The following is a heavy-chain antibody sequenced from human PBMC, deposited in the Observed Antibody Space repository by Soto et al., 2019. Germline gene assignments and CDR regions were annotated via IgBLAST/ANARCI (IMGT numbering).Heavy chain of an antibody. V-gene: IGHV1-18*01. D-gene: IGHD3-9*01. CDR1: GYTFTSYG. CDR2: ISAYNGNT. J-gene: IGHJ4*02. CDR3: ARDQTDILTGYYGPGY. Sequence: WASVKVSCKASGYTFTSYGISWVRQAPGQGLEWMGWISAYNGNTNYAQKLQGRVTMTTDTSTSTAYMELRSLRSDDTAVYYCARDQTDILTGYYGPGYWGQGTLVTVSS.